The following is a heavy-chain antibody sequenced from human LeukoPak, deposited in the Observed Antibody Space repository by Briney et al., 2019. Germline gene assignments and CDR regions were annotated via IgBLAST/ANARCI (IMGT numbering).Heavy chain of an antibody. V-gene: IGHV4-59*01. CDR3: ARGDYGDYYYYYMDV. CDR2: IYYSGST. D-gene: IGHD4-17*01. J-gene: IGHJ6*03. Sequence: SETLSLTCTVSGGSISSYYWSWIRQPPGKGLEWIGYIYYSGSTNYNPSLKSRVTISVDASKNQFSLKLSSVTAADTAVYYCARGDYGDYYYYYMDVWGKGTTVTVSS. CDR1: GGSISSYY.